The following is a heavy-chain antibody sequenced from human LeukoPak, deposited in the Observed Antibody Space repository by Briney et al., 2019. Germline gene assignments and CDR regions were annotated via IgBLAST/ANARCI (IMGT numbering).Heavy chain of an antibody. CDR3: VKESDEYSSSSSDY. Sequence: GGSLRLSCAASGFTFNNYGMQWVRQAPGKGLEWVAVISYTGNTKYYVDSVKGRFTISRDNSKNTLYLQMSSLRAEDTAVYYCVKESDEYSSSSSDYWGQGTLVTVSS. J-gene: IGHJ4*02. CDR1: GFTFNNYG. V-gene: IGHV3-30*18. D-gene: IGHD6-6*01. CDR2: ISYTGNTK.